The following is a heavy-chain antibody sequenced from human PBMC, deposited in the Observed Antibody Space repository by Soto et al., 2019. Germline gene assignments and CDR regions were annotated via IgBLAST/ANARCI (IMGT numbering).Heavy chain of an antibody. D-gene: IGHD7-27*01. CDR2: INPNSGGP. CDR1: GYTFTGYY. J-gene: IGHJ4*02. V-gene: IGHV1-2*04. Sequence: ASVKVSCKASGYTFTGYYMHWVRQAPGQGLEWMGWINPNSGGPNYAQKFQGWVTMTRDTSISTAYMELSGLRSDDTAVYYCARSGGPNWGFRWGQGTLVTVSS. CDR3: ARSGGPNWGFR.